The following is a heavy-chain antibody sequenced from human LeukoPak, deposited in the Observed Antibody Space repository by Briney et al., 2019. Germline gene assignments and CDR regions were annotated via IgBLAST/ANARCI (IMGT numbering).Heavy chain of an antibody. J-gene: IGHJ1*01. D-gene: IGHD2-15*01. Sequence: PGESLKISCKGSGYSFTNYWLGWVRQMPGKGLEWMGIFYPGDSNTRYNPSFQGQVTFSADKSVNTAYLQWSSLKASDTAIYYCARRGHCRGGGGPCSAEYFQHWGQGTLVTVSS. CDR3: ARRGHCRGGGGPCSAEYFQH. CDR1: GYSFTNYW. CDR2: FYPGDSNT. V-gene: IGHV5-51*01.